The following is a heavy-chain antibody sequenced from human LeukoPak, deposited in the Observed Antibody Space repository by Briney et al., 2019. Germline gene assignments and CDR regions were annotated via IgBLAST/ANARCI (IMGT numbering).Heavy chain of an antibody. CDR1: GFTFDDYG. Sequence: GGSLRLSCAASGFTFDDYGMSWVRQAPGKGLEWVSAISGSGGSTYYADSVKGRFTISRDNSKNTLYLQMNSLRAEDTAVYYCAKGHYDSSGYYPDYWGQGTLVTVSS. D-gene: IGHD3-22*01. V-gene: IGHV3-23*01. CDR2: ISGSGGST. J-gene: IGHJ4*02. CDR3: AKGHYDSSGYYPDY.